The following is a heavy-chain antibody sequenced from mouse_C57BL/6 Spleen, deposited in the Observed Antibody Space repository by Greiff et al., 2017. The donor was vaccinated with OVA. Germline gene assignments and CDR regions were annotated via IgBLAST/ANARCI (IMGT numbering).Heavy chain of an antibody. CDR1: GFTFSDYY. J-gene: IGHJ4*01. CDR3: ARVLVDYAMDY. D-gene: IGHD1-1*01. V-gene: IGHV5-12*01. Sequence: DVMLVESGGGLVQPGGSLKLSCAASGFTFSDYYMYWVRQTPEKRLEWVAYISNGGGSTYYPDTVKGRFTISRDNAKNTLYLQMSRLKSEDTAMYYCARVLVDYAMDYWGQGTSVTVSS. CDR2: ISNGGGST.